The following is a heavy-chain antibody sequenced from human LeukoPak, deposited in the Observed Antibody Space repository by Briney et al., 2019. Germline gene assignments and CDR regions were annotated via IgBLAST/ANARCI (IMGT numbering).Heavy chain of an antibody. Sequence: GRSLRLSCAASGFTFSSYVMHWVRQAPGKGLEWVAILSYDGTNKYYADSVKGRFTISRDNSKNTLYLQMNSLRAEDTAVYYCVKAQYYDILTGYYPPSRGDYFDYWGQGTLVTVSS. CDR2: LSYDGTNK. V-gene: IGHV3-30*18. J-gene: IGHJ4*02. CDR1: GFTFSSYV. CDR3: VKAQYYDILTGYYPPSRGDYFDY. D-gene: IGHD3-9*01.